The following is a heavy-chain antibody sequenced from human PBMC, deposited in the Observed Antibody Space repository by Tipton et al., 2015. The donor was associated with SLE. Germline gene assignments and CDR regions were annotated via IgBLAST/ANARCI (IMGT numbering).Heavy chain of an antibody. CDR3: ARLSTDYADRSGYGYFDH. J-gene: IGHJ4*02. CDR2: IYNSGNT. Sequence: LRLSCTVSGYSISEGYYWGWIRQPPGKGLEWIANIYNSGNTYYNPSLKSRFTIALDTSRNHFSLKVTSVTAADTAVYYCARLSTDYADRSGYGYFDHWGQGTLVTVSS. D-gene: IGHD3-22*01. V-gene: IGHV4-38-2*02. CDR1: GYSISEGYY.